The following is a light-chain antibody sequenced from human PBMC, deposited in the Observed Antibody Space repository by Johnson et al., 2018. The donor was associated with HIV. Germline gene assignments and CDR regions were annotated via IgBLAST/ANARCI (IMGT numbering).Light chain of an antibody. CDR3: GTWDSSLGAFV. CDR1: RSNIGSNF. Sequence: QSVLTQPPSVSAAPGQKVTISCSGSRSNIGSNFVSWYHQLPGTAPKLLIYDNNQRPSGIPDRFSGSKSGTSATLGITGLQTGDEADYYCGTWDSSLGAFVFGTGTKFTVL. CDR2: DNN. J-gene: IGLJ1*01. V-gene: IGLV1-51*02.